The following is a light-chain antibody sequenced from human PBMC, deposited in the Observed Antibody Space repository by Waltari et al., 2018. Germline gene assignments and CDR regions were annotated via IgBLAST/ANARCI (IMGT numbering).Light chain of an antibody. CDR3: QHYLRLPVT. J-gene: IGKJ1*01. CDR1: GSVSRA. Sequence: EIALTQSPGTLSLSVGERATVSCRASGSVSRALAWYQQKPGQAPRLLIYGASTRATGIPDRFSGSGSGTDFSLTISRLEPDDFAVYYCQHYLRLPVTFGQGTTVEI. V-gene: IGKV3-20*01. CDR2: GAS.